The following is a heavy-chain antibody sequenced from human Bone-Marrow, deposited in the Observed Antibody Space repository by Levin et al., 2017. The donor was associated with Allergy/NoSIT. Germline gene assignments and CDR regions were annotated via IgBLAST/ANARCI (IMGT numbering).Heavy chain of an antibody. J-gene: IGHJ4*02. CDR3: ARVLRSSSSPFDY. CDR2: ISYDGSNK. D-gene: IGHD6-6*01. V-gene: IGHV3-30*04. CDR1: GFTFSSYA. Sequence: GGSLRLSCAASGFTFSSYAMHWVRQAPGKGLEWVAVISYDGSNKYYADSVKGRFTISRDNSKNTLYLQMNSLRAEDTAVYYCARVLRSSSSPFDYWGQGTLVTVSS.